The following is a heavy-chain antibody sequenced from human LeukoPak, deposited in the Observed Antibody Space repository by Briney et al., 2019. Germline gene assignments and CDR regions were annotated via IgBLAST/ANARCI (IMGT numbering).Heavy chain of an antibody. D-gene: IGHD4-17*01. J-gene: IGHJ4*02. CDR3: TTEDLGDYLALDY. CDR1: GFTFSSFG. V-gene: IGHV3-30*03. CDR2: ISYDGSIK. Sequence: PGRSLRLSCAASGFTFSSFGMQWVRQAPGKGLEWVAVISYDGSIKYYADSVKGRFSISRDNSKNTLYLQMNSLKTEDTAVYYCTTEDLGDYLALDYWGQGTLVTVSS.